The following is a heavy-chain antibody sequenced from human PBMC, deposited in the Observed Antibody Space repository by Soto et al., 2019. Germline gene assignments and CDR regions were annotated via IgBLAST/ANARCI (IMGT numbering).Heavy chain of an antibody. CDR1: GGTYSNYA. V-gene: IGHV1-69*13. J-gene: IGHJ4*02. CDR2: LIPIFGTA. Sequence: VKVTCKGSGGTYSNYAMSWVRQAPGQELEWMGGLIPIFGTADYAHKFQGRVTLTADESTSTAYKELSSLRSEDTAVFYCARDHGYCYGSQPLSDSSSYLHLDYWGQGTLVTVSS. CDR3: ARDHGYCYGSQPLSDSSSYLHLDY. D-gene: IGHD5-18*01.